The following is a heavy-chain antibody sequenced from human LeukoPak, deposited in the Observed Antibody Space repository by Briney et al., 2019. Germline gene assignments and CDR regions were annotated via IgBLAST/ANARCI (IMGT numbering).Heavy chain of an antibody. CDR3: AREAYDDFWSGSWRYYYYMDV. Sequence: GGSLRLSCAASGFTFSNYAMSWVRQAPGRGLEWVSAISGSGGSTYYADSVKGRFTISRDNSKNTLYLQMNSLRAEDTAVYYCAREAYDDFWSGSWRYYYYMDVWGKGTTVTVSS. CDR1: GFTFSNYA. D-gene: IGHD3-3*01. CDR2: ISGSGGST. V-gene: IGHV3-23*01. J-gene: IGHJ6*03.